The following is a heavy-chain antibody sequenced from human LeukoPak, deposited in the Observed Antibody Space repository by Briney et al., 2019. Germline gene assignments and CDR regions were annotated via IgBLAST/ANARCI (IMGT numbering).Heavy chain of an antibody. Sequence: PSETLSLTCAVYGGSFSGYYWSWIRQPPGKGLEWIGEINHSGSTNYNPSLKSRVTISVDTSKNQFSLKLSAVTAADTAVYYCASDIVVVPPAMGSYYYYGMDVWGPGTTVTVSS. J-gene: IGHJ6*02. CDR1: GGSFSGYY. CDR3: ASDIVVVPPAMGSYYYYGMDV. CDR2: INHSGST. D-gene: IGHD2-2*01. V-gene: IGHV4-34*01.